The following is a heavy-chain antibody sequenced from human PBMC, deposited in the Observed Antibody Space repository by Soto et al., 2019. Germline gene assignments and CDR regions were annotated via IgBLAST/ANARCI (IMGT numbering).Heavy chain of an antibody. D-gene: IGHD2-2*01. CDR3: ARHSIVVLPNSIKWFNP. CDR2: IDPSDSYT. J-gene: IGHJ5*02. CDR1: EDRFTGYW. Sequence: GESLKISCKGSEDRFTGYWISWVRQMPGKGLERVGRIDPSDSYTNYSPSFQGHVTISADKSSATAYLQWSSLKASDTAMYYCARHSIVVLPNSIKWFNPWGQGTLVTVSS. V-gene: IGHV5-10-1*01.